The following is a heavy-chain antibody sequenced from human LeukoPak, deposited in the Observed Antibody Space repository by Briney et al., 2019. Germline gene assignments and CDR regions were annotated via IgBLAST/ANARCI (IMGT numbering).Heavy chain of an antibody. J-gene: IGHJ4*02. V-gene: IGHV3-53*01. Sequence: GGSLRLSCAASGFTVRSNYMSWVRQAPGQGLEWVSIIYSGGSIYYADSVAGRFTISRDDSKNTLYLQMNSLTADDTAVYYCVRSGYSNGWYRNWGQGTLVIVTS. CDR3: VRSGYSNGWYRN. CDR1: GFTVRSNY. D-gene: IGHD6-19*01. CDR2: IYSGGSI.